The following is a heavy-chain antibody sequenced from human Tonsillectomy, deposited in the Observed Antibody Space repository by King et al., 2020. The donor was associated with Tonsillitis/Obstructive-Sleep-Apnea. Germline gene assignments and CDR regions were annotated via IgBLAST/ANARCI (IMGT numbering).Heavy chain of an antibody. CDR3: AHTHYDFCASSTTTPNWFDP. CDR2: IYWDDDK. V-gene: IGHV2-5*02. Sequence: TLKESGPTLVKPTQTLTLTCTFSGFSLSTSGVGVGWIRQPPGKALEWLALIYWDDDKRYSPSLKSRLTITKDTSKNQVLLTMTNMDPVDTATYYCAHTHYDFCASSTTTPNWFDPWGQGTLVTVSS. D-gene: IGHD3-3*01. J-gene: IGHJ5*02. CDR1: GFSLSTSGVG.